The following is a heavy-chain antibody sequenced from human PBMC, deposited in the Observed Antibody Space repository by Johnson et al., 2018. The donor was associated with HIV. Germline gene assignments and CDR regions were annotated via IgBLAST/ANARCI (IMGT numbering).Heavy chain of an antibody. CDR2: IWYDGSST. D-gene: IGHD7-27*01. Sequence: QVLLVESGGGVVQPGRSLRLSCAASGFTFSSYGMHWVRQAPGKGLEWVAVIWYDGSSTSYADSVKGRFTISRDNAKNTLYLQMNSLRAEDTAVYYCARRTVSELGDAFDIWGQGTMVTVSS. CDR3: ARRTVSELGDAFDI. V-gene: IGHV3-30*19. CDR1: GFTFSSYG. J-gene: IGHJ3*02.